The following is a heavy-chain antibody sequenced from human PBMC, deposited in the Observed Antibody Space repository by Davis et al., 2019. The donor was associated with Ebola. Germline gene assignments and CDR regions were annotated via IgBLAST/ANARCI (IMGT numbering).Heavy chain of an antibody. Sequence: PSETLSLTCAVYGGSFSGYYWSWIRQPPGKGLEWIGEINHSGSTNYNPSLKSRVTISVDTSKNQFSLKLSSVTAADTAVYYCARATEDSSSWLNNNYYGMDVWGQGTTVTVSS. CDR2: INHSGST. J-gene: IGHJ6*02. V-gene: IGHV4-34*01. CDR1: GGSFSGYY. D-gene: IGHD6-13*01. CDR3: ARATEDSSSWLNNNYYGMDV.